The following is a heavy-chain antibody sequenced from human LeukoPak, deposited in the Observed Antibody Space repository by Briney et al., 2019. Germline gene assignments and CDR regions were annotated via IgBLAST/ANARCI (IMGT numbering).Heavy chain of an antibody. D-gene: IGHD2-2*02. V-gene: IGHV4-59*13. CDR1: GSSLSNYY. CDR3: ARGTTRYTTTYYFDY. J-gene: IGHJ4*02. CDR2: IYYSEDT. Sequence: SETLSLTCCVSGSSLSNYYWRWLRQPPGKGLEWVGYIYYSEDTNYNPSLKSRVTISVDTSKNQFSLKLRSLTAADTAEFYCARGTTRYTTTYYFDYWGQGTLVTVSS.